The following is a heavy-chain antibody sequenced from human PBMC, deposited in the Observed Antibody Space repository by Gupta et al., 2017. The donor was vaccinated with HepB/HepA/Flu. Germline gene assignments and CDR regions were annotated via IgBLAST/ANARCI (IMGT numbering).Heavy chain of an antibody. J-gene: IGHJ3*02. CDR2: IRGGGAVT. D-gene: IGHD4-17*01. CDR1: GFTFSYYA. V-gene: IGHV3-23*01. Sequence: EVQLLESGGGLVQPGESLRLSCATSGFTFSYYAMSWVRQAPGKGLGWVSYIRGGGAVTHYADSVKGRFTISRDNSKNTLYLQMNSLRAEDTAVYYCVKCHLNYGDDAFDIWGQGTVVTVSS. CDR3: VKCHLNYGDDAFDI.